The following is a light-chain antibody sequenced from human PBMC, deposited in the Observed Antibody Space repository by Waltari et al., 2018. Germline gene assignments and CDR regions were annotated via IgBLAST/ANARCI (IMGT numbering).Light chain of an antibody. CDR3: SSYTGTSTPVV. V-gene: IGLV2-14*01. J-gene: IGLJ2*01. CDR1: SRALGGYNY. Sequence: QSALTQPASVSGSPGQSITLSCTGASRALGGYNYVSWYQQHPGKAPKVMIYEVTKRPSGVSYRFSGSKSGNTASLTISGLQAEDEADYYCSSYTGTSTPVVFGGGTKLTVL. CDR2: EVT.